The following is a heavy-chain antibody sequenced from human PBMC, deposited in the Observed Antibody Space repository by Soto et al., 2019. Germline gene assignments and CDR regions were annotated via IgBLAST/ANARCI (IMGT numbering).Heavy chain of an antibody. V-gene: IGHV3-23*01. D-gene: IGHD1-26*01. CDR2: ISGSGGST. Sequence: EVQLLESGGGLVQPGGSLRLSCAASGFTFSRYAMSWVRQAPGKVLEWVSAISGSGGSTYYADSVKGRFTISRDNSKNTLYLQMNSLRAEDTAVYYCAKEGWEPEGHFDYWGQGTLVTVSS. J-gene: IGHJ4*02. CDR3: AKEGWEPEGHFDY. CDR1: GFTFSRYA.